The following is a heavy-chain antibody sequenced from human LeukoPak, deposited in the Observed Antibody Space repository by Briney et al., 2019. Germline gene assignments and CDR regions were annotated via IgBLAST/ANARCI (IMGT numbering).Heavy chain of an antibody. J-gene: IGHJ4*02. CDR3: ARDFGDAIGYSCDY. CDR2: ISYDGGNQ. CDR1: GFNFNTYS. Sequence: GGSLRLSCKASGFNFNTYSIHWVRQSPGKGLEWVAVISYDGGNQYYGESVKGRFTISRDNSKNTVYLQVNDLRVDDTAFYFCARDFGDAIGYSCDYWGQGTLVAVSS. D-gene: IGHD3-22*01. V-gene: IGHV3-30*04.